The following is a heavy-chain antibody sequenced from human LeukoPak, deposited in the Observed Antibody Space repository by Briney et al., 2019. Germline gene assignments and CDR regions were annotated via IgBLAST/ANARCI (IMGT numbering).Heavy chain of an antibody. V-gene: IGHV1-18*01. CDR3: ARDSGTYDYGAFDI. CDR2: ISAYNGNT. J-gene: IGHJ3*02. CDR1: GYTFTSYG. D-gene: IGHD3-10*01. Sequence: ASVKVSCKASGYTFTSYGISWVRQAPGQGLEWMGWISAYNGNTNYAQKLQGRVTMTTDTSTSTAYMKLRSLRSDDTAVYYCARDSGTYDYGAFDIWGQGTMVTVSS.